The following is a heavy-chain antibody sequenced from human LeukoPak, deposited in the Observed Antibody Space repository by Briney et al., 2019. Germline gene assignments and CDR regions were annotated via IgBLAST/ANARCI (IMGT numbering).Heavy chain of an antibody. CDR1: GGSFSGYY. D-gene: IGHD2-2*02. Sequence: SETLSLTCAVYGGSFSGYYWSWIRQPPEKGLEWIGEINHSGSTNYNPALKSRVTISVDTSKNQFSLKLSSVTAADTAVYYCARHRPISSFDPWGQGTLVTVSS. CDR3: ARHRPISSFDP. CDR2: INHSGST. V-gene: IGHV4-34*01. J-gene: IGHJ5*02.